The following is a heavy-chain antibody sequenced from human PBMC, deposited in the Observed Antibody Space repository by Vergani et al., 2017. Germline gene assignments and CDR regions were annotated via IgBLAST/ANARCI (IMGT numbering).Heavy chain of an antibody. CDR2: LTVGGGST. V-gene: IGHV3-23*01. D-gene: IGHD1-1*01. J-gene: IGHJ4*02. CDR1: GFTFSTYS. Sequence: EVQLLESGGGLKQPGGSVRLSCAASGFTFSTYSMHWVRQAPGKGLEWVSALTVGGGSTYYADSLKGRVIISRDNSRDTLYLQMNSLRPEDKATYYCVKDPRRYDTFFDSWAQGPLVT. CDR3: VKDPRRYDTFFDS.